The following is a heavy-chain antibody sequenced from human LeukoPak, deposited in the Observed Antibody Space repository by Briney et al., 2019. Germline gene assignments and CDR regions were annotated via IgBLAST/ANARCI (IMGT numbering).Heavy chain of an antibody. V-gene: IGHV7-4-1*02. J-gene: IGHJ3*02. CDR2: INTNTGNP. CDR3: AREGGSGSLDAFDI. Sequence: AASVKVSCKASGYTFTSYAMNWVRQAPGQGLEWMGWINTNTGNPTYAQDFTGRFVFSLDTSVSTAYPQISRLKAEDTAVYYCAREGGSGSLDAFDIWGQGTMVTVSS. CDR1: GYTFTSYA. D-gene: IGHD3-22*01.